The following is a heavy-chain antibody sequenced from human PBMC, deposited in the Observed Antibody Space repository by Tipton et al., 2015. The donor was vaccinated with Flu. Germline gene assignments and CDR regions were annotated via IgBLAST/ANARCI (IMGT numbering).Heavy chain of an antibody. D-gene: IGHD6-19*01. CDR1: GFTFSRYG. V-gene: IGHV3-23*01. J-gene: IGHJ4*02. CDR3: AKVIPELVAGLDY. CDR2: FSASGRTT. Sequence: SLRLSCAASGFTFSRYGMSWVRQAPGKGLEWVSGFSASGRTTYFADSVKGRFTISRDNFKNTLYLQMNSLRDEDTAVYYCAKVIPELVAGLDYWGQGTLVTVSS.